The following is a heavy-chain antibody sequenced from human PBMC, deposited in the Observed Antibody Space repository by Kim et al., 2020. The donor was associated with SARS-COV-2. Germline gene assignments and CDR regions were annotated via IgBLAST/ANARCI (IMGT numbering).Heavy chain of an antibody. CDR2: MNPNSGNT. CDR1: GYTFTSYD. J-gene: IGHJ4*02. Sequence: ASVKVSCKASGYTFTSYDINWVRQATVQGLEWMGCMNPNSGNTGYAQKFQGRVTMTRNTSISTAYMELSSLRSEDTAVYYCARGPTWTGCSGYYFDYWGQGTLVTVSS. V-gene: IGHV1-8*01. CDR3: ARGPTWTGCSGYYFDY. D-gene: IGHD3-9*01.